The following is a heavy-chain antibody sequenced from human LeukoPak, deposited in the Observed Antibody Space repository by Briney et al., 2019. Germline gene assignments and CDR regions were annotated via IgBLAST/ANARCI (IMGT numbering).Heavy chain of an antibody. CDR2: ISWNSGSI. CDR1: GFTFDDYA. CDR3: AKAYIHTALDY. J-gene: IGHJ4*02. D-gene: IGHD3-16*01. V-gene: IGHV3-9*01. Sequence: PGGSLRLSCAASGFTFDDYAMHWVRQAPGKGLERVSGISWNSGSIGYADSVKGRFTISRDNAKNSLYLQMNSLRAEDTALYYCAKAYIHTALDYWGQGTLVTVSS.